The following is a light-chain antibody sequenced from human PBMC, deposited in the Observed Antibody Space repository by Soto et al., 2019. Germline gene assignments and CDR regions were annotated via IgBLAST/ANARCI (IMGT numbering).Light chain of an antibody. CDR1: QSVSSSY. CDR3: QQYGSSPLA. J-gene: IGKJ1*01. Sequence: EIVLTQSPGTLSLSPGERATLSCRASQSVSSSYLAWYQQKPGQAPRLLIYGASSRATGIPDRFGGSGSGTDFTLTISRLEPEDFPVYYCQQYGSSPLAFGKGTKVEIK. V-gene: IGKV3-20*01. CDR2: GAS.